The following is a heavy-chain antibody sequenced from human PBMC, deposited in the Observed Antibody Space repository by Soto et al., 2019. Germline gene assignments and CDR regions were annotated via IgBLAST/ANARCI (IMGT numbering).Heavy chain of an antibody. CDR2: VHHSWGS. J-gene: IGHJ6*02. CDR3: ARRGFGPLHGLVDV. D-gene: IGHD3-10*01. CDR1: GGSISSYY. Sequence: QVQLQESGPGLVKPPETLSLSCTVSGGSISSYYWSWFRQSPGKRMEWVGYVHHSWGSSYNPSLQSRVVISLDTSKSQSSLKVTSVTATDAAVYYCARRGFGPLHGLVDVWGQGTTVTVSS. V-gene: IGHV4-59*08.